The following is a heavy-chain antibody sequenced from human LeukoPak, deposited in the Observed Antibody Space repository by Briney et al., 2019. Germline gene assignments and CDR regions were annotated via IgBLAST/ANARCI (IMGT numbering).Heavy chain of an antibody. V-gene: IGHV3-48*04. CDR1: GFTFSSYS. D-gene: IGHD6-6*01. CDR3: ARGGSYSSSSVDY. CDR2: ISSSSSTI. J-gene: IGHJ4*02. Sequence: GGSLRLSCAASGFTFSSYSMNWVRQAPGKGLEWVSYISSSSSTIYYADSVKGRFTISRDNAKNTLYLQMNSLRAEDTAVYYCARGGSYSSSSVDYWGRGTLVTVSS.